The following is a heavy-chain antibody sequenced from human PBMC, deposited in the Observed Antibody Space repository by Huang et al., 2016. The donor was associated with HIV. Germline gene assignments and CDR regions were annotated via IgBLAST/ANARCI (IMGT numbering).Heavy chain of an antibody. J-gene: IGHJ5*02. V-gene: IGHV4-34*02. Sequence: QVHLQQWGAGLLKSAETLSLTCAVYGGSLSGYYWSWLRQTPGKGLGWVGEVNHLGSPNYNPSLKSRVSISMDESKKQFSLKLKFISDADTAVYFCARDATKNPRGWFDPWGQGSLVTVSS. D-gene: IGHD3-10*01. CDR1: GGSLSGYY. CDR3: ARDATKNPRGWFDP. CDR2: VNHLGSP.